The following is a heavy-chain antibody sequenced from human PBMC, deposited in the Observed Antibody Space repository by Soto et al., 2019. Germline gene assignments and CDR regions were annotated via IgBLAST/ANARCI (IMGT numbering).Heavy chain of an antibody. J-gene: IGHJ5*02. CDR2: IYYSGST. D-gene: IGHD2-2*02. Sequence: SETLSLTCTVSGGSISSYYWSWIRQPPGKGLEWIGYIYYSGSTNYNPSLKSRVTISVDTSKNQFSLKLSSVTAADTAVYYCARGGYKDNWFDPWGQGTLVTVSS. CDR1: GGSISSYY. V-gene: IGHV4-59*01. CDR3: ARGGYKDNWFDP.